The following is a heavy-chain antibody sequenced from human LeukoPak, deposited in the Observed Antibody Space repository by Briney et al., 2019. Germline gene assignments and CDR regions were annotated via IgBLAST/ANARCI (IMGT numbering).Heavy chain of an antibody. Sequence: ASVTVSCKASGYTFTGYYMHWVRQAPGQGLEWMGRINPSSGGTNYAQKFQGRVTMTRDTSISIAYMELSRLRSDDTAVYYCARHHIAYGMDVWGQGTTVTVSS. CDR1: GYTFTGYY. CDR3: ARHHIAYGMDV. V-gene: IGHV1-2*06. D-gene: IGHD5-12*01. J-gene: IGHJ6*02. CDR2: INPSSGGT.